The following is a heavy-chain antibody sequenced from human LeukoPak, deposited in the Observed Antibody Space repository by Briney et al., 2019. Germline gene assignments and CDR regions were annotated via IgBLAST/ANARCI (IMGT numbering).Heavy chain of an antibody. J-gene: IGHJ4*02. CDR2: MNPNSGNT. CDR3: ARATGKDILTGRKLDY. D-gene: IGHD3-9*01. Sequence: ASVKVSCKASGYTFTTYDINWVRQTTGHGLEWMGWMNPNSGNTGYAQRFQDRVTMTRNSSISTAYMDLSSLGSEDTAVYYCARATGKDILTGRKLDYWGQGTLVTVSS. CDR1: GYTFTTYD. V-gene: IGHV1-8*01.